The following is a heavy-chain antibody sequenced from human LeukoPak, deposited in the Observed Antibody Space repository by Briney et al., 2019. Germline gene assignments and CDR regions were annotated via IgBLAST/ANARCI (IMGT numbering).Heavy chain of an antibody. Sequence: SETLSLTCTVSGGSISSGDYYWSWIRQPPGKGLEWIGYIYYSGSTYYNPSLKSRVTISVDTSKNQFSLKLSSVTAADTAVYYCARKGITGTTPFDYWGQGTLVTVSS. D-gene: IGHD1-7*01. CDR2: IYYSGST. V-gene: IGHV4-30-4*08. CDR3: ARKGITGTTPFDY. J-gene: IGHJ4*02. CDR1: GGSISSGDYY.